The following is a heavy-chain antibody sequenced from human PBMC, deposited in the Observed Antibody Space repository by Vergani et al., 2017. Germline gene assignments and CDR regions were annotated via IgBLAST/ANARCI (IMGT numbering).Heavy chain of an antibody. V-gene: IGHV3-15*07. Sequence: EVQLVESGGGLVKPGGSLRLSCAASGFTFSNAWMNWVRQAPGKGLEWVGRIKSKTDGGTTDYAAPVKGRCTISRDDSKNTLYLQMNSLKTEDTAVYDCTTNEVGATGVDYWGQGTLVTVSS. CDR1: GFTFSNAW. D-gene: IGHD1-26*01. J-gene: IGHJ4*02. CDR2: IKSKTDGGTT. CDR3: TTNEVGATGVDY.